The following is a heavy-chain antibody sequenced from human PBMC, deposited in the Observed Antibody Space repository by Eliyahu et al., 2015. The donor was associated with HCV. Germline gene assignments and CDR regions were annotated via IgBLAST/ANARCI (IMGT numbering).Heavy chain of an antibody. V-gene: IGHV1-24*01. CDR1: GYTLTELS. Sequence: QVQLVQSGAEVKKPGASVKVSCKVSGYTLTELSMHWVRQAPGKGLEWMGGFDPEDGETIYAQKFQGRVTMTEDTSTDTAYMELSSLRSEDTAVYYCATCVTGVPAARYYYYGMDVWGQGTTVTVSS. D-gene: IGHD2-2*01. J-gene: IGHJ6*02. CDR2: FDPEDGET. CDR3: ATCVTGVPAARYYYYGMDV.